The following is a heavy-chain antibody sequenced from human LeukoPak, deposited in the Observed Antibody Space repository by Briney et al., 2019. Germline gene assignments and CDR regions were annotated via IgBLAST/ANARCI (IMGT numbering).Heavy chain of an antibody. Sequence: GGSLRLSCAASGFTFSNNWMSWVRQAPGKGLEWVANIKQDGSEKYYVDSVKGRFTISRDNAKNSLSLQMNGLRAEDTAVYYCATDGGNYPDRFDPWGQGTLVTVSS. CDR2: IKQDGSEK. CDR3: ATDGGNYPDRFDP. D-gene: IGHD3-16*01. V-gene: IGHV3-7*04. J-gene: IGHJ5*02. CDR1: GFTFSNNW.